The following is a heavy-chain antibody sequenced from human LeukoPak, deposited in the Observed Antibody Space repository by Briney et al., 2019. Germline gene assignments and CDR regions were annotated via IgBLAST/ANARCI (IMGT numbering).Heavy chain of an antibody. J-gene: IGHJ4*02. V-gene: IGHV3-30-3*01. CDR1: GFTFSSDA. CDR2: ISFDGTNK. D-gene: IGHD3-10*01. CDR3: VRGLQSGTQRGYFDY. Sequence: PGRSLRLSCAPSGFTFSSDALHWVRQAPGKGLEWVAIISFDGTNKYYADSVKGRFTISRDNSNNTVYLQMNSLRTEDTAVYYCVRGLQSGTQRGYFDYWGQGTLVTVSS.